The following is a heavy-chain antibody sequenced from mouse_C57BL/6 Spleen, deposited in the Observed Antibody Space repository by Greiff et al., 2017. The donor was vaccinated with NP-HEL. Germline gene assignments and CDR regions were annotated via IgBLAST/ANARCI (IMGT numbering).Heavy chain of an antibody. D-gene: IGHD1-1*01. J-gene: IGHJ1*03. CDR1: EYEFPSHD. Sequence: EVQLVESGGGLVQPGASLKLSCESNEYEFPSHDMSWVRKTPEKRLELVAAINSDGGSTYYPHTMERRFIISRDNTKKTLYLQMCCLRSEDTDRYYCARRGFYYDSSYDWYFDVWGTGTTVTVSS. V-gene: IGHV5-2*01. CDR3: ARRGFYYDSSYDWYFDV. CDR2: INSDGGST.